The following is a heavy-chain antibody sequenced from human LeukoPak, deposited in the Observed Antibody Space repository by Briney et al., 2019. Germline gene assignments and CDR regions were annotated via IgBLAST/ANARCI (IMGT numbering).Heavy chain of an antibody. Sequence: GGSLRLSCAASGFTFSSYSMNWVRQAPGKGLEWVSSISSSSSYIYYADSVKGRFTISRDNAKNSLYLQMNSLRAEDTAVYYCARDQSPSGSFLYYYYYMDVWGKGTTVTVSS. CDR2: ISSSSSYI. V-gene: IGHV3-21*01. CDR3: ARDQSPSGSFLYYYYYMDV. J-gene: IGHJ6*03. D-gene: IGHD3-10*01. CDR1: GFTFSSYS.